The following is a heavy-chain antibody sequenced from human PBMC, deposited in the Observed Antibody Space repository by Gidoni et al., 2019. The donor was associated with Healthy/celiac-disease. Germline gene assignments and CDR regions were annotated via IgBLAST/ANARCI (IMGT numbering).Heavy chain of an antibody. J-gene: IGHJ4*02. CDR3: ARASLLRRIDY. Sequence: QVQLQQWGAGLLKPSETLSLTCAVYGGSFSGYYWSWIRQPPGKGLEWIGEINHSGSTNYNPSLKSRVTISVDTSKNQFSLKLSSVTAADTAVYYCARASLLRRIDYWGQGTLVTVSS. CDR1: GGSFSGYY. CDR2: INHSGST. V-gene: IGHV4-34*01. D-gene: IGHD1-26*01.